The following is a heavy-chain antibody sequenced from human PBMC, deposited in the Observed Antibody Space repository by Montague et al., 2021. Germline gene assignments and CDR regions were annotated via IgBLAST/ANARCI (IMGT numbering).Heavy chain of an antibody. CDR3: MGWSGFESGDF. D-gene: IGHD3-3*01. CDR2: MKSSGAS. J-gene: IGHJ4*02. CDR1: GASFKAYY. Sequence: SETLSLTCAVYGASFKAYYWSWIRQPPGKGLEWIGEMKSSGASNYNPSLTSRVTISVGIPKKQFSLNLRSMTAADTAMYYCMGWSGFESGDFWGQGTQVIVSS. V-gene: IGHV4-34*01.